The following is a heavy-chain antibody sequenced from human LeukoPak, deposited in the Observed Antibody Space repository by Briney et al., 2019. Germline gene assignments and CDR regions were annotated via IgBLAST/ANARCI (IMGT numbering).Heavy chain of an antibody. CDR1: GGSISSSSYY. D-gene: IGHD1-26*01. J-gene: IGHJ3*02. CDR2: IYYSGST. Sequence: KPSETLSLTCTVSGGSISSSSYYWGWIRQPPGKGLEWIGSIYYSGSTYYNPSLKSRVTISVDTSKNQFSLKLSSVTAADTAVYYCARDPSGSYYLSGAFDIWGQGTMVTVSS. V-gene: IGHV4-39*07. CDR3: ARDPSGSYYLSGAFDI.